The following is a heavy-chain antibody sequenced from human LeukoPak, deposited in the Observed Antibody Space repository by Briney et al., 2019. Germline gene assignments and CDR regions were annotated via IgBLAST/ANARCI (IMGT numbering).Heavy chain of an antibody. CDR1: GFTFSNYA. J-gene: IGHJ4*02. Sequence: GGSLRLSCAASGFTFSNYAVSWVRQAPGKGLEWVSAITGGGSGIYYADSMKSRFTISRDNSKNTLYLQINSLRAEDTAVYYCAKWGDYDVLTGYYVSDYWGQGTLVTVSS. V-gene: IGHV3-23*01. D-gene: IGHD3-9*01. CDR3: AKWGDYDVLTGYYVSDY. CDR2: ITGGGSGI.